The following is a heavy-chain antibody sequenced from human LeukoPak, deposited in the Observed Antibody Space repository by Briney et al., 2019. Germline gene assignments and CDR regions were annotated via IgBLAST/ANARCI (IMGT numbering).Heavy chain of an antibody. D-gene: IGHD3-22*01. J-gene: IGHJ3*02. CDR3: ARDRVYYYDSSRAFDI. Sequence: GGSLRLSCGASGFTFSYSGMHWVRQAPGKGLEWVAVISYDGSNKYYADSVKGRFTISRDNSKNTLYLQMNSLRAEDTAVYYCARDRVYYYDSSRAFDIWGQGTMVTVSS. V-gene: IGHV3-30*03. CDR1: GFTFSYSG. CDR2: ISYDGSNK.